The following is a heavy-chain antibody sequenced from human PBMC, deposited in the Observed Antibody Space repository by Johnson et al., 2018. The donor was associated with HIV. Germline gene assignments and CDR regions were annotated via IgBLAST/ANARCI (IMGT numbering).Heavy chain of an antibody. D-gene: IGHD6-25*01. CDR2: ISYDGSNK. J-gene: IGHJ3*02. Sequence: QVQLVESGGGVVQPGRSLKLSCAASGFTFSSYAMHWVRQAPGTGLEWVAVISYDGSNKYYAYSVKVRFTISRDNSKNTLYLQMNSLRAEDTAVYYCARDFIAPELGDAFDIWGQGTMVTVSS. CDR3: ARDFIAPELGDAFDI. CDR1: GFTFSSYA. V-gene: IGHV3-30-3*01.